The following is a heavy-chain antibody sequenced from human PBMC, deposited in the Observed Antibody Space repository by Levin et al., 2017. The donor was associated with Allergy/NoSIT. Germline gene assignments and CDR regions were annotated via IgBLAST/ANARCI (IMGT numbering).Heavy chain of an antibody. Sequence: GESLKISCAASGFTFSTYSMNWVRPAPGKGLEWVSYISSSSTTIYYADSVKGRFTISRDNAQNSLYLQMNRLRDEDTAVYYCARDLTSANDYWGQGTLVTVSS. V-gene: IGHV3-48*02. J-gene: IGHJ4*02. D-gene: IGHD2/OR15-2a*01. CDR3: ARDLTSANDY. CDR2: ISSSSTTI. CDR1: GFTFSTYS.